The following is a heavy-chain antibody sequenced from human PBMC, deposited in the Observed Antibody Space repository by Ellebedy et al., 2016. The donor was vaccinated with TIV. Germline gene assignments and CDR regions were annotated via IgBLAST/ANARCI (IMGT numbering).Heavy chain of an antibody. V-gene: IGHV3-7*01. Sequence: GESLKISCAASEFSFYNTWMSWVRQAPGKGLEWVANMEPNGGEKYYADSVKGRFTISRDNAKNSLYLQMNSLSAEDTAVYYCASPAGGFWGQGTLVTVSS. CDR3: ASPAGGF. CDR1: EFSFYNTW. D-gene: IGHD3-16*01. CDR2: MEPNGGEK. J-gene: IGHJ4*02.